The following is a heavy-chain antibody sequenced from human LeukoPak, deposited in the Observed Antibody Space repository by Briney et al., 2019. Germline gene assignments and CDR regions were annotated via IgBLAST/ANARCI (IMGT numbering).Heavy chain of an antibody. CDR3: ARQALKSRMATSYYFDY. D-gene: IGHD5-12*01. Sequence: GESLKISCKGSGYSFTSYWIGWVRQMPGKGLEWMGIIYPGDSDTRYSPSFQGQVTISADKSISTAYLQWSSLKASDTAMYYCARQALKSRMATSYYFDYWVQGTLVTVSS. V-gene: IGHV5-51*01. CDR1: GYSFTSYW. CDR2: IYPGDSDT. J-gene: IGHJ4*02.